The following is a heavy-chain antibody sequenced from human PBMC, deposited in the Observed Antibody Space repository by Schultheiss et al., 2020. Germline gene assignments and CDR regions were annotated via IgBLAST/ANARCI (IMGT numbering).Heavy chain of an antibody. J-gene: IGHJ4*02. CDR3: ARDRSRIGATDY. CDR2: INHSRST. CDR1: GGSFSGYY. V-gene: IGHV4-34*01. Sequence: SQTLSLTCAVYGGSFSGYYWSWIRQPPGKGLEWIGEINHSRSTNYNPSLKSRVTISVDTSKNQFSLKLSSVTAADTAVYYCARDRSRIGATDYWGQGTLVTVSS. D-gene: IGHD3-16*01.